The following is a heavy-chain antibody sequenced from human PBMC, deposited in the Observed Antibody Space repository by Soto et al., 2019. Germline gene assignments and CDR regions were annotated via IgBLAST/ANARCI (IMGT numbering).Heavy chain of an antibody. CDR2: ISGSGGST. V-gene: IGHV3-23*01. D-gene: IGHD3-3*01. J-gene: IGHJ5*02. CDR3: AKLPGYDFWSGQNWFDP. CDR1: GFTFSSYA. Sequence: GGSLRLSCAASGFTFSSYAMSWVRQAPGKGLEWVSAISGSGGSTYYADSVKGRFTISRDNSKNTLYLQMNSLRAEDTAVYYCAKLPGYDFWSGQNWFDPWGQGTLVTVSS.